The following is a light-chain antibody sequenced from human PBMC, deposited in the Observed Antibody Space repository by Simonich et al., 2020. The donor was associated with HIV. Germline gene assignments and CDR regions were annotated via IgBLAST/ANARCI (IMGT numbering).Light chain of an antibody. V-gene: IGLV6-57*03. CDR2: ADN. Sequence: NFMLTQPHSVSESPGKTVTISCTRSSGSIASKYVQWYQQRPGSAPTTVIYADNQRPSGVPDRFSGSIDSSSNSASLTISGLKTEDEADYYCQSYDSDNVVFGGGTKLTVL. CDR3: QSYDSDNVV. J-gene: IGLJ2*01. CDR1: SGSIASKY.